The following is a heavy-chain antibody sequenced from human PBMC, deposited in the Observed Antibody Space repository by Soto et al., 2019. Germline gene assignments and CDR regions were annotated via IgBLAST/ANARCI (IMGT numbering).Heavy chain of an antibody. V-gene: IGHV3-21*04. D-gene: IGHD1-26*01. Sequence: GGSLRLSCAASGFTFSSYSMNWVRQAPGKGLEWVSSLTIGSNYIYYADSVRGRFTISRDNAKNSLFLQMNSLRAEDTAIYYCAKRPRALLTFDYWGQGTLVTVSS. J-gene: IGHJ4*02. CDR2: LTIGSNYI. CDR1: GFTFSSYS. CDR3: AKRPRALLTFDY.